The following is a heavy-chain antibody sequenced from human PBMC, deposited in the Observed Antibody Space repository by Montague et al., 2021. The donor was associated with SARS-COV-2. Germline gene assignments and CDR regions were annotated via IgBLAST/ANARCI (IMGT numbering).Heavy chain of an antibody. CDR1: GFTFRSYW. Sequence: LSLSCAASGFTFRSYWMHWVRQVPGRGLVWVSRIKPDGTSTHYAASVKGRFIISRDNAKNTLSLQMTNLRVDDTAVYFCVRPLWFGDSDYYFDSWGQGTLVTVSS. CDR2: IKPDGTST. J-gene: IGHJ4*02. CDR3: VRPLWFGDSDYYFDS. D-gene: IGHD3-10*01. V-gene: IGHV3-74*01.